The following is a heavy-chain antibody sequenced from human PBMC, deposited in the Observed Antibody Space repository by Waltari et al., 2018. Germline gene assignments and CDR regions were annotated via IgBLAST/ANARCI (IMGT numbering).Heavy chain of an antibody. D-gene: IGHD6-13*01. CDR3: AGDDPRWYPDSLDL. J-gene: IGHJ3*01. V-gene: IGHV3-30*03. CDR1: ELAFKLYT. Sequence: QGHLIESGGGLVQPGTSLRLSCASSELAFKLYTAHWVRQAPGKGLEWVALISNDGNEKKYADSVRGRFTISRDTSPQTVFLEMDSLRPDDTALYYCAGDDPRWYPDSLDLWGQGTMVTVSP. CDR2: ISNDGNEK.